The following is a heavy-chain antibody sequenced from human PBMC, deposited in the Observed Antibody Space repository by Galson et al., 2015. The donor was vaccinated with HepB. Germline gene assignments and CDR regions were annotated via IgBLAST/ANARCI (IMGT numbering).Heavy chain of an antibody. CDR1: GFTFSSYG. CDR2: ISYDGSNK. V-gene: IGHV3-30*18. CDR3: AKDLVFSSSWYYFDY. D-gene: IGHD6-13*01. J-gene: IGHJ4*02. Sequence: SLRLSCAASGFTFSSYGMHWVRQAPGKGLEWVAVISYDGSNKYYADSVKGRFTISRDNSKNTLYLQMNSLRAEDTAVYYCAKDLVFSSSWYYFDYWGQGTLVTVSS.